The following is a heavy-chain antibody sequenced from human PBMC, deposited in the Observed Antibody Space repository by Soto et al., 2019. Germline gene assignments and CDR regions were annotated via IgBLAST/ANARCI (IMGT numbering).Heavy chain of an antibody. D-gene: IGHD3-3*01. CDR1: GFTFSGSA. CDR3: SRQASDFWSGKPQYYMDV. CDR2: IRSKPNNYAT. Sequence: EVQLVESGGGLVQPGGSLKLSCAASGFTFSGSAMHWVRQASGKGLEWVGRIRSKPNNYATAYGASVKGSFTISREDSKNPAYLQMNSLHNEDTAVYYCSRQASDFWSGKPQYYMDVWGKGTTVTVSS. J-gene: IGHJ6*03. V-gene: IGHV3-73*01.